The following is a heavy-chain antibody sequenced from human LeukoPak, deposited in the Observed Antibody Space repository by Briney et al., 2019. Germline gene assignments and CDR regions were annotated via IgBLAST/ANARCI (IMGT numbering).Heavy chain of an antibody. D-gene: IGHD3-10*01. V-gene: IGHV3-74*01. Sequence: PGGSLRLSCSASGFTFSNYWMHWVRHGPGKGLMWVSRINTESSSTTYADSVQGRFTISRDNAKNTVYLQMNSLRAEDTAVYYCASSLVRYYFDYWGQGTLVTVSS. CDR2: INTESSST. CDR3: ASSLVRYYFDY. J-gene: IGHJ4*02. CDR1: GFTFSNYW.